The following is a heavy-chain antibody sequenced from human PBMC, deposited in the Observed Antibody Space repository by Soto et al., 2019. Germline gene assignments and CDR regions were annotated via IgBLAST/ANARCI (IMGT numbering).Heavy chain of an antibody. V-gene: IGHV1-2*04. Sequence: GASVKVSCKASGYTFTGYYMHWVRQAPGQGLEWMGWINPNSGGTNYAQKFQGWVTMTRDTSISTAYMELSRLRSDDTAVYYCARDQSSSKGSGNYYYGMEVWGQGTTVTVSS. CDR1: GYTFTGYY. J-gene: IGHJ6*02. CDR3: ARDQSSSKGSGNYYYGMEV. D-gene: IGHD3-10*01. CDR2: INPNSGGT.